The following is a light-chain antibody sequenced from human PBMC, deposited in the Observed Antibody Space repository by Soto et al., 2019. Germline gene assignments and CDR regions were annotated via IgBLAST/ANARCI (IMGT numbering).Light chain of an antibody. J-gene: IGKJ1*01. CDR2: GAS. CDR1: QSVSSSY. V-gene: IGKV3-20*01. Sequence: EIVLTQSPGTLSLSPGEIATLSCRASQSVSSSYLAWYQQKPGQAPRLLIYGASSRATGIPDRFSGSGSGTDFTLTISRLEPDDFAVYYCQQYGSSLWTFGQGTKEEIK. CDR3: QQYGSSLWT.